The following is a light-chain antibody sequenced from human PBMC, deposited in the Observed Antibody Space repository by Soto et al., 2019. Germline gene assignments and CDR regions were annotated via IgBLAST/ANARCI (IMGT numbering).Light chain of an antibody. J-gene: IGKJ5*01. CDR1: QSVSSN. V-gene: IGKV3-11*01. CDR2: GAS. Sequence: EIVMTQSPATLSLSHGERATLSCRASQSVSSNLAWYQQKPGQAPRLLIYGASTRATGIPARFSGSGSGTDFTLTINNLDPEDFAVYYCQQRSNWPITFGQGTRLEVK. CDR3: QQRSNWPIT.